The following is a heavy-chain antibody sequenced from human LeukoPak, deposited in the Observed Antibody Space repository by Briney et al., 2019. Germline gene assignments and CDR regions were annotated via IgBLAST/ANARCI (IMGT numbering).Heavy chain of an antibody. CDR3: ASRPRCSSTSCYDAFDI. CDR1: GFTFSSYS. D-gene: IGHD2-2*01. Sequence: GGSLRLSCAASGFTFSSYSMNWVRQAPGKGLEWVSSISSSSSYIYYADSVKGRFTISRDNAKNSLYLQMNSLRAEDTALYYCASRPRCSSTSCYDAFDIWGQGTMVTVSS. CDR2: ISSSSSYI. J-gene: IGHJ3*02. V-gene: IGHV3-21*04.